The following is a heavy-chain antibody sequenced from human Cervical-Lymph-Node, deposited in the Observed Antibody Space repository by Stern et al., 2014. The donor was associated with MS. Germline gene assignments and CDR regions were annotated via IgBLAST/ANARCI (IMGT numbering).Heavy chain of an antibody. D-gene: IGHD5-24*01. V-gene: IGHV1-18*01. CDR2: ISAYNVNT. CDR1: GFALTSAG. J-gene: IGHJ4*02. CDR3: ARHSIKGYNGFDT. Sequence: VQLVQSGAELKKPGASVKVSCKASGFALTSAGISWVRHAPGQGLDWMGWISAYNVNTNYAQRCQDRVNMTTDTSTSTAYMELRSLRSDDTAVYYCARHSIKGYNGFDTWGQGTLVTVSS.